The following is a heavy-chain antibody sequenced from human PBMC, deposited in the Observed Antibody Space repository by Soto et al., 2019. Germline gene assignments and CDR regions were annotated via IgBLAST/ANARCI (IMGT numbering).Heavy chain of an antibody. CDR1: GYTFTSYY. Sequence: ASVKVSCKASGYTFTSYYMHWVRQAPGQGLEWMGIINPIGGSTSYAQKFQGRVTMTRDTSTSTVYMELRSLRSEDTAVYYCARDTFIASAGPYFDYWGQGTLVTVS. D-gene: IGHD6-13*01. CDR3: ARDTFIASAGPYFDY. CDR2: INPIGGST. V-gene: IGHV1-46*01. J-gene: IGHJ4*02.